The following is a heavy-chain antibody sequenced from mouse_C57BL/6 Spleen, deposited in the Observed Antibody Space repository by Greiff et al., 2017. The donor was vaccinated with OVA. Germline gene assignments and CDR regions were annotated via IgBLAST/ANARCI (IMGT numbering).Heavy chain of an antibody. CDR3: ARQNSNYVGFAY. J-gene: IGHJ3*01. CDR2: ISSGGSYT. V-gene: IGHV5-6*01. Sequence: EVQVVESGGDLVKPGGSLKLSCAASGFTFSSYGMSWVRQTPDKRLEWVATISSGGSYTYYPDSVKGRFTISRDNAKNTLYLQMSSLKSEDTAMYYCARQNSNYVGFAYWGQGTLVTVSA. CDR1: GFTFSSYG. D-gene: IGHD2-5*01.